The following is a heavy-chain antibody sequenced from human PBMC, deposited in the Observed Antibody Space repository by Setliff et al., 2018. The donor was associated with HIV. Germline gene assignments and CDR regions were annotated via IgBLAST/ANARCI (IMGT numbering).Heavy chain of an antibody. CDR1: GVRFSGYG. Sequence: LRLSCAASGVRFSGYGITRIRQAPGKGLEWVSSISGTGSHINYIDSVKGRFTISRDNSKNTVFLQMTSLRAGDTAVYYCASSMVRRVSEAFDTWGQGTMVTVSS. D-gene: IGHD3-10*01. J-gene: IGHJ3*02. CDR2: ISGTGSHI. V-gene: IGHV3-23*01. CDR3: ASSMVRRVSEAFDT.